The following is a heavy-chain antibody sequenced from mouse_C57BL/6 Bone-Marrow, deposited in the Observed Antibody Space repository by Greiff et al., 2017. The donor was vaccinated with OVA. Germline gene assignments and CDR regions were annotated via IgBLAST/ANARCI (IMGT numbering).Heavy chain of an antibody. Sequence: VKLVESGAELVKPGASVKMSCKASGYTFTTYPIEWMKQNHGKSLEWIGNFHPYNDDTKYNEKFKGKATLTVEKSSSTVYLELSRLTTDDSAVYYCERSYDGYSFYFDYWGQGTTLTVSS. CDR2: FHPYNDDT. J-gene: IGHJ2*01. D-gene: IGHD2-3*01. CDR1: GYTFTTYP. V-gene: IGHV1-47*01. CDR3: ERSYDGYSFYFDY.